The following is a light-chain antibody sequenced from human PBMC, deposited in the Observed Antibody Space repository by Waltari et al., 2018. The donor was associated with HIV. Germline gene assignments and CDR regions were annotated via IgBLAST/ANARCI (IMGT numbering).Light chain of an antibody. CDR3: QSYDSGLRM. CDR2: NVN. CDR1: SSNLGATSD. Sequence: QSVLTQPPSVSAAPGQRVTISCPGSSSNLGATSDVHWYQQHPGRAPKLLIYNVNNRPSGVPDRFSGSKSGTSASLAITGLQAEDEADYYCQSYDSGLRMFGGGTKLTVL. J-gene: IGLJ3*02. V-gene: IGLV1-40*01.